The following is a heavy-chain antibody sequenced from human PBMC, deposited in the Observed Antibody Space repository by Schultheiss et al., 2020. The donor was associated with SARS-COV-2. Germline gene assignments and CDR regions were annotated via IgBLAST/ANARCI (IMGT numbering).Heavy chain of an antibody. Sequence: SETLSLTCTVSGGSISSYYWSWIRQPPGKGLEWIGEINHSGSTNYNPSLKSRVTISVDTSKNQFSLKLSSVTAADTAVYYCARRSWSYYFDYWGQGTLVTVSS. CDR3: ARRSWSYYFDY. V-gene: IGHV4-34*01. CDR2: INHSGST. D-gene: IGHD6-13*01. J-gene: IGHJ4*02. CDR1: GGSISSYY.